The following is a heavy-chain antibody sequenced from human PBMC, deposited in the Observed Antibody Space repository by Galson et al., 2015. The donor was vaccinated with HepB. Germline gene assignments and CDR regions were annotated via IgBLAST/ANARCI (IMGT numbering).Heavy chain of an antibody. CDR3: ARDPTRYSGNYRDAFDI. V-gene: IGHV3-11*06. CDR2: ISSSSNDR. D-gene: IGHD1-26*01. CDR1: GFTFSDYY. Sequence: SLRLSCAASGFTFSDYYMSWVRQAPGEGLEWVSYISSSSNDRNYADSVKGRFTISRDNAKNSLYLQMNSLTAEDTAVYYCARDPTRYSGNYRDAFDIWGLGTMVTVSS. J-gene: IGHJ3*02.